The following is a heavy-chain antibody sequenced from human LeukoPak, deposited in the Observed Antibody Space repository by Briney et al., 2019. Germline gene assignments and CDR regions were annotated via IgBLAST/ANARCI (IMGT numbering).Heavy chain of an antibody. J-gene: IGHJ4*02. D-gene: IGHD3-22*01. V-gene: IGHV3-23*01. Sequence: PGGSLRLSCAASGFTFSSYAMSWVRQAPGKGLEWVSAISGSGGSTYYADSVKGRFTISRDNSKNTLYLQMNSLRAEDTAVYYCANGKGSSGYYFDYWGQGTLATVSS. CDR2: ISGSGGST. CDR3: ANGKGSSGYYFDY. CDR1: GFTFSSYA.